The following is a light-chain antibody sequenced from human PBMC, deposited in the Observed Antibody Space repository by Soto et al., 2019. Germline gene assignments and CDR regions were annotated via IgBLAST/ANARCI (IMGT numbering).Light chain of an antibody. V-gene: IGLV2-14*01. Sequence: QSALTQPSSVSGSPGQSITISCTGTSTDVGGYNYVSWYQHHPDKAPKLVIYEVSNRPSGVSDRFSGSKSGNTASLTISGLQAEDESDYYCASWDDSLNGVVFGGGTKLTVL. CDR2: EVS. CDR3: ASWDDSLNGVV. CDR1: STDVGGYNY. J-gene: IGLJ2*01.